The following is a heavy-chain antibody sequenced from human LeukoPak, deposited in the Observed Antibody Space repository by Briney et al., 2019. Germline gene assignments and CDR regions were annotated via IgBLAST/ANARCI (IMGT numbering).Heavy chain of an antibody. CDR3: AREGHSSSSLGDY. CDR1: GSTFGNYY. D-gene: IGHD6-13*01. V-gene: IGHV3-7*03. Sequence: GGSLRLSCAASGSTFGNYYMSWVRQAPGKGLEWVANIKHDGNWKFYADSVKGRFTVSRDNAEKLVYLHMSSLRAEDTAMYYCAREGHSSSSLGDYWGQGILVTVSS. CDR2: IKHDGNWK. J-gene: IGHJ4*02.